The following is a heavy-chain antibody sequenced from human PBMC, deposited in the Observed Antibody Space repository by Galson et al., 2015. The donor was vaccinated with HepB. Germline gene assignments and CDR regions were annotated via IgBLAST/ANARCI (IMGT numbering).Heavy chain of an antibody. V-gene: IGHV3-7*01. Sequence: SLRLSCAASGFTFSSYWMSWVRQAPGKGLEWVANIKQDGSEKYYVDSVKGRFTISRDNAKNSLYLQMNSLRAEDTAVYYCAREGADYYGSGSADAFDIWGQGTMVTVSS. CDR2: IKQDGSEK. CDR1: GFTFSSYW. D-gene: IGHD3-10*01. CDR3: AREGADYYGSGSADAFDI. J-gene: IGHJ3*02.